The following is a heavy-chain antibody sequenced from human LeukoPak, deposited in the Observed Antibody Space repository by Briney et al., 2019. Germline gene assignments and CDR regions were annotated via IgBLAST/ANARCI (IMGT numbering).Heavy chain of an antibody. D-gene: IGHD3-22*01. Sequence: GGSLRLSCAASKFTFSDYSMSWVRQAPGKGLEWVSSISSIRNYIYYADSVKGRFTVSRDNAKNSLYLQMNSLRAEDTAVYYCARASTWVPGEDCSGYYYPYAFDLWGQGTMVTVSS. CDR3: ARASTWVPGEDCSGYYYPYAFDL. CDR1: KFTFSDYS. V-gene: IGHV3-21*01. J-gene: IGHJ3*01. CDR2: ISSIRNYI.